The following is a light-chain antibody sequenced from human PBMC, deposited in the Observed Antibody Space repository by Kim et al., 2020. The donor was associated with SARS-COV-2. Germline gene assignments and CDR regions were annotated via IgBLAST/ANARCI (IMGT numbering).Light chain of an antibody. V-gene: IGKV2-29*02. J-gene: IGKJ4*01. CDR1: QSLLHSDGKTY. CDR3: MQGLHLPFT. CDR2: EVS. Sequence: DIVMTQTPLSLSVTTGQPASMFCTSSQSLLHSDGKTYLYWYLQKPGQSPQLLMYEVSSRFSGVPDRFSGSESGTDFTLKISRVEGEDVWDYYCMQGLHLPFTFGGGTKVDIK.